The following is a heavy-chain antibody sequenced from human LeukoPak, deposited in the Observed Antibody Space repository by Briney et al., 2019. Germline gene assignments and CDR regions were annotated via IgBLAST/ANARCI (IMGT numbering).Heavy chain of an antibody. V-gene: IGHV4-34*01. Sequence: SETLSLTCAVYGGSFSGYYWSWIRQPPGKGLEWLGEINHSGSTNYNPSLKSRVTISVDTSKNQFSLKLSSVTAADTAVYYCARGIRYFDWLLLGYYFDYWGQGTLVTVSS. CDR2: INHSGST. J-gene: IGHJ4*02. CDR1: GGSFSGYY. D-gene: IGHD3-9*01. CDR3: ARGIRYFDWLLLGYYFDY.